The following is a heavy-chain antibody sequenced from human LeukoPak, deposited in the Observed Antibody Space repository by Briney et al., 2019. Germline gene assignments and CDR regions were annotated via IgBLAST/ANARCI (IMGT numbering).Heavy chain of an antibody. J-gene: IGHJ4*02. CDR1: GFTFSSYA. Sequence: GGSLRLSCAASGFTFSSYAMHWVRQAPGKGLEWVAVISYDGSNKYYADSVKGRFTISRDNPKNTLYLQMNSLRAEDTAVYYCAKDRGDYGGPPYDYWGQGTLVTVSS. V-gene: IGHV3-30-3*01. CDR3: AKDRGDYGGPPYDY. D-gene: IGHD4-23*01. CDR2: ISYDGSNK.